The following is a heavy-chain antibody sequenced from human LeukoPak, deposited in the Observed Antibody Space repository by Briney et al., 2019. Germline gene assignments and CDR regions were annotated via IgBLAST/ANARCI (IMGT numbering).Heavy chain of an antibody. CDR2: INRDGSER. Sequence: GGSLRLSCAASGFTFSNYWMTWVRQAPGKGLEWVANINRDGSERYYVDSVKGRFTISRDDAKSSLYLQMNSLRAEDTAVYYCARRNAMDVWGQGTTVSVFS. J-gene: IGHJ6*02. V-gene: IGHV3-7*03. CDR3: ARRNAMDV. CDR1: GFTFSNYW.